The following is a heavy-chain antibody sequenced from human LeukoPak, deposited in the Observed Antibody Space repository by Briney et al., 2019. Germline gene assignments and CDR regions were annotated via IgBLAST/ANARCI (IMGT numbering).Heavy chain of an antibody. V-gene: IGHV1-58*01. CDR3: AADRFGRCCSGGSCYYYGMDV. D-gene: IGHD2-15*01. CDR2: IVVGSGNT. Sequence: SVKVSCKASGFTFTSSAVQWVRQARGQRLEWIGWIVVGSGNTNYAQKFQERVTITRDMSTSTAYMELSSLRSEDTAVYYCAADRFGRCCSGGSCYYYGMDVWGQGTTVTVSS. J-gene: IGHJ6*02. CDR1: GFTFTSSA.